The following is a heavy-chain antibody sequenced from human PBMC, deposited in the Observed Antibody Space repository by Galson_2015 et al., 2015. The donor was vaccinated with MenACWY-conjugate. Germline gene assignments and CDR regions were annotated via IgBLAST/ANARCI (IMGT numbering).Heavy chain of an antibody. CDR2: IYPGASDT. Sequence: QSGAEVRNPGGSLRISCKGSGYSFTSHWLTWVRQMPGKGLEWMGIIYPGASDTRYSPSLQGKVTISADKSISTAYLQWSSLKASDTAMYYCARPGGSGSETWFDPWGQGTLVTVSS. V-gene: IGHV5-51*01. D-gene: IGHD3-10*01. CDR3: ARPGGSGSETWFDP. CDR1: GYSFTSHW. J-gene: IGHJ5*02.